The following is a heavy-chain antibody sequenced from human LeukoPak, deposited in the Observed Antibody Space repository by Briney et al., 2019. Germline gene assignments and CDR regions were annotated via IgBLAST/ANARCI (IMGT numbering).Heavy chain of an antibody. CDR3: ARLDYGDYADLDY. CDR2: IDPSDSYT. D-gene: IGHD4-17*01. CDR1: GYSFTSYW. J-gene: IGHJ4*02. V-gene: IGHV5-10-1*01. Sequence: GESLKISCKGSGYSFTSYWISWVRQMPGKGLEWMGRIDPSDSYTNYSPSFQGHVTISADKSISTAYPQWSSLKASDTAMHYCARLDYGDYADLDYWGQGTLVTVSS.